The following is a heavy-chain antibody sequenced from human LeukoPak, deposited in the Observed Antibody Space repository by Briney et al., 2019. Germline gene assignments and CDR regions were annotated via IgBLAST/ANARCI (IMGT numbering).Heavy chain of an antibody. V-gene: IGHV1-2*02. CDR3: ARDLSRSSGCDY. Sequence: ASVKVSCKASGYTFTGYYMHWVRQAPGQGLEWMGWINPNSGGTNYAQKFQGRVTMTRDTSISTAYMELSRLRSDDTAVYYCARDLSRSSGCDYWGQGTLVTVSS. CDR1: GYTFTGYY. D-gene: IGHD6-19*01. J-gene: IGHJ4*02. CDR2: INPNSGGT.